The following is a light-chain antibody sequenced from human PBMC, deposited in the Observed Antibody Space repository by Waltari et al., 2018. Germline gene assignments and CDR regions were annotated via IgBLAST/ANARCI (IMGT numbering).Light chain of an antibody. CDR1: SGFNVGSYK. CDR3: MIWHSSAWV. Sequence: QAVLTQPSSLSASPGASASLTCTLRSGFNVGSYKIYWYQQKAGSPPQFLLRYNSDSDKEQGLGVPSRFSGSKDASANAGVLLISGLQSEDEADYYCMIWHSSAWVFGGGTKLTVL. V-gene: IGLV5-45*03. J-gene: IGLJ3*02. CDR2: YNSDSDK.